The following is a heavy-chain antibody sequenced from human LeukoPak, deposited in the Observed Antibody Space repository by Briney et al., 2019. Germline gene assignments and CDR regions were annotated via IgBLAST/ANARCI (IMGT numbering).Heavy chain of an antibody. D-gene: IGHD2-15*01. V-gene: IGHV3-21*01. CDR1: GFTFSSYS. CDR3: AKHMEPVVVVAASYYYYYMDV. Sequence: GGSLRLSCAASGFTFSSYSMNWVRQAPGKGLEWVSSISSSSSYIYYADSVKGRFTISRDNSKNTLYLQMNSLRAEDTAVYYCAKHMEPVVVVAASYYYYYMDVWGKGTTVTVSS. CDR2: ISSSSSYI. J-gene: IGHJ6*03.